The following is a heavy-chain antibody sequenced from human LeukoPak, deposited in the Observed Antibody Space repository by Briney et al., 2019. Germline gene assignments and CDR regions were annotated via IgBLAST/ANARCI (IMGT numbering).Heavy chain of an antibody. Sequence: KPSETLSLTCTVSGSSISSYYWSWIRQPPGKGLEWIGYIYYSGSTNYNPSLKSRVTISVDTSKNQFSLKLSSVTAADTAVYYCARGTSGSYSIDYWGQGTLVTVSS. CDR1: GSSISSYY. CDR2: IYYSGST. J-gene: IGHJ4*02. D-gene: IGHD1-26*01. CDR3: ARGTSGSYSIDY. V-gene: IGHV4-59*12.